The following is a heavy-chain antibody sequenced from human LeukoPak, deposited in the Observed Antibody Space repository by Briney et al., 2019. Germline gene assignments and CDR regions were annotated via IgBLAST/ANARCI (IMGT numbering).Heavy chain of an antibody. CDR3: ARGLRGRLHYYYYMDV. J-gene: IGHJ6*03. CDR1: GGSFSGYY. CDR2: INHSGST. V-gene: IGHV4-34*01. Sequence: SETLSLTCAVYGGSFSGYYWSWIRQPPGKWLEWIGEINHSGSTNYNPSLKSRVTISVDTSKNQFSLKLSSVTAADTAVYYCARGLRGRLHYYYYMDVWGKGTTVTVSS. D-gene: IGHD2-15*01.